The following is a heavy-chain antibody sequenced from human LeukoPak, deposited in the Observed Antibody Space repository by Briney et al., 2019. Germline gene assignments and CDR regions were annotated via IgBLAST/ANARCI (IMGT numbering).Heavy chain of an antibody. CDR3: ARDGGMATGVISS. V-gene: IGHV1-69*04. J-gene: IGHJ5*02. CDR2: IIPILGIA. D-gene: IGHD5-24*01. Sequence: SVKVSCKASGGTFSSYAISWVRQAPGQGLEWMGRIIPILGIANYAQKFQGRVTITADKSTSTAYMELSSLRSEDTAVYYRARDGGMATGVISSWGQGTLVTVSS. CDR1: GGTFSSYA.